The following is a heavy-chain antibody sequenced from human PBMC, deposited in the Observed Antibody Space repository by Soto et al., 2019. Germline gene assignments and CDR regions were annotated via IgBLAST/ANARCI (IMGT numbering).Heavy chain of an antibody. Sequence: GGSLRLSCIASGFTFSSYGIHWVRQAPGKGLEWVALIWYDGSNKYYADSVKGRFTISRDNSKNTLYLQMNSLRAEDTAVYYCARDPSLGYCSGGTCYSVDYWGQGTLVTVSS. CDR2: IWYDGSNK. CDR1: GFTFSSYG. J-gene: IGHJ4*02. V-gene: IGHV3-33*01. D-gene: IGHD2-15*01. CDR3: ARDPSLGYCSGGTCYSVDY.